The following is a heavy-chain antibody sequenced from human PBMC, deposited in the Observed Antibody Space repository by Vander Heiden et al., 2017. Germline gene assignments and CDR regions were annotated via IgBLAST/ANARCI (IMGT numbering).Heavy chain of an antibody. CDR2: ISYDESNK. CDR1: AFTLSTYA. CDR3: AKGTSSGYYPPIDY. J-gene: IGHJ4*02. Sequence: QVQLVESGGGVVQPGRSLRLACAASAFTLSTYAMHWVRQARGKGPECVAVISYDESNKYHADSVKGRFTISRDNSKNTLYLQMNSLRAEDTAVYYCAKGTSSGYYPPIDYWGQGTLVTVSS. D-gene: IGHD3-22*01. V-gene: IGHV3-30*18.